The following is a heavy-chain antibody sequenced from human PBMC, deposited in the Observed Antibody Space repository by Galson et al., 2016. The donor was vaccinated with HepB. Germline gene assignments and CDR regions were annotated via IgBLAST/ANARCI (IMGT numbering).Heavy chain of an antibody. CDR3: AREGQTAMGSDAFDF. CDR2: ISTTSSYT. J-gene: IGHJ3*01. CDR1: GFSFSDYY. V-gene: IGHV3-11*06. D-gene: IGHD5-18*01. Sequence: SLRLSCAASGFSFSDYYMTWIRQAPGKGLEWVSYISTTSSYTNYADSVRGRITISRDNAKHSLYLQMNSLRADDTAVYYCAREGQTAMGSDAFDFWGQGTMVTVSS.